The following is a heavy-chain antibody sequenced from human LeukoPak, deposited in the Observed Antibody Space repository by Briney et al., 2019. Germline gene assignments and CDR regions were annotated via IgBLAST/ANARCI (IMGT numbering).Heavy chain of an antibody. CDR1: GLSISSYY. CDR3: ARDRGSYGYFDY. D-gene: IGHD1-26*01. CDR2: IYYSGST. J-gene: IGHJ4*02. V-gene: IGHV4-59*01. Sequence: SETLSLTCTVSGLSISSYYWSWIRQPPGKGLEWIGYIYYSGSTSYNPSLKGRVTISVDTSKNQFPLKLTSVTAADTAVYYCARDRGSYGYFDYWGQGTLVTVSS.